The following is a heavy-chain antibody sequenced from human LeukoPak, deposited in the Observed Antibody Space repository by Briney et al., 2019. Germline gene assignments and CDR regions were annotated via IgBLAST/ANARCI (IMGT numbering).Heavy chain of an antibody. Sequence: ASVKVSCKASGYDFTSVGITWVRRAPGQGLEWMGWISPYNGNTRYAQKFQGRVAMTTDTSTTTTYMELRGLRFNDTAVYYCARAGPGSGWYFDYWGQGTLVTVSS. V-gene: IGHV1-18*01. CDR2: ISPYNGNT. J-gene: IGHJ4*02. CDR1: GYDFTSVG. D-gene: IGHD6-19*01. CDR3: ARAGPGSGWYFDY.